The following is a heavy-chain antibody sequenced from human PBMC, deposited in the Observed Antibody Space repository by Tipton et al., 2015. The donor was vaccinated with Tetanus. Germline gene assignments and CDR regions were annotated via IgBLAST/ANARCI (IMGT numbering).Heavy chain of an antibody. CDR3: ARDFRPIFGVAQPFDP. V-gene: IGHV3-48*02. CDR1: GFTFGSYN. D-gene: IGHD3-3*01. CDR2: ISGTGTTV. Sequence: SLRLSCAASGFTFGSYNMDWVRQAPGKGLEWVSHISGTGTTVDYADSVKGRFTISRDNAKNSLYLQMNSLRDEDTAIYYCARDFRPIFGVAQPFDPWGQGTLVTVSS. J-gene: IGHJ5*02.